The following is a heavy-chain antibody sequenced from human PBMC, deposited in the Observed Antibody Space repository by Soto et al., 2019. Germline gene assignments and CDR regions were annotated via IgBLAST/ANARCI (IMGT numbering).Heavy chain of an antibody. J-gene: IGHJ6*02. D-gene: IGHD3-10*01. CDR1: GFTFSGYA. CDR3: AKVFAVGSQHYYAMDV. V-gene: IGHV3-23*01. Sequence: GGVLRLSCAVSGFTFSGYAMSWVRQAPGKGLEWVSAISGNGGSTYYVDSVKGRFTISRDNSKNTLYLQMNSLRAEDTAIYYCAKVFAVGSQHYYAMDVWGQGTTVTVSS. CDR2: ISGNGGST.